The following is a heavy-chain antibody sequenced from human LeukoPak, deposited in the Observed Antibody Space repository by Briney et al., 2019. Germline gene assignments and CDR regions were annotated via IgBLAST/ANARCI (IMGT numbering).Heavy chain of an antibody. CDR3: ARDRRRVSYDYVWGSYRFDY. CDR2: INHSGST. J-gene: IGHJ4*02. CDR1: GGSFSGYY. V-gene: IGHV4-34*01. D-gene: IGHD3-16*02. Sequence: PSETLSLTCAVYGGSFSGYYWSWIRQPPGKGLEWIGEINHSGSTNYNPSLKSRVTISVDTSKNQFSLKLSSVTAADTAVYYCARDRRRVSYDYVWGSYRFDYWGQGTLVTVSS.